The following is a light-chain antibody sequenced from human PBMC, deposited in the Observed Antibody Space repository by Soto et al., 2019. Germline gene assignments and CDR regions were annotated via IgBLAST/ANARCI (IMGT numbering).Light chain of an antibody. CDR1: SSDVGGYNY. CDR3: SSYTSSSPVV. J-gene: IGLJ2*01. Sequence: QPASVSRSPGQSITISCTGTSSDVGGYNYVSWYQQHPGKAPKLMIYDVSNRPSGVSNRFSGSKSGNTASLTISGLQAEDEADYYCSSYTSSSPVVFGGGTQLTVL. V-gene: IGLV2-14*01. CDR2: DVS.